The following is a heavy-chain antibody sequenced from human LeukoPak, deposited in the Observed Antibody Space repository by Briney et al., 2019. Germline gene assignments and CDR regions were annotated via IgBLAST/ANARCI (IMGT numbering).Heavy chain of an antibody. CDR3: ASLPAAMSFGAFDI. J-gene: IGHJ3*02. Sequence: SVKVSCKASGGTFSSYTISWVRQAPGQGLEWMGRIIPILGIANYAQKFQGRVTITADKSTSTAYMELSSLRSEDTAVYYCASLPAAMSFGAFDIWGQGTMVAVSS. V-gene: IGHV1-69*02. CDR2: IIPILGIA. CDR1: GGTFSSYT. D-gene: IGHD2-2*01.